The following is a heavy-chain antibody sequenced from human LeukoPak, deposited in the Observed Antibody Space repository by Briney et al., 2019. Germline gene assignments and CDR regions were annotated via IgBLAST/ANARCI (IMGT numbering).Heavy chain of an antibody. CDR2: TRNKANTYTT. Sequence: LSLTFAVYGGSFSGYYWSWVRQAPGKGLEWVGRTRNKANTYTTEYAASVKGRFTISRDESKNSLYLQMNSLKIEDTAVYYCARVRNDGYDFDSWGQGTLVTVSS. J-gene: IGHJ4*02. D-gene: IGHD5-12*01. V-gene: IGHV3-72*01. CDR3: ARVRNDGYDFDS. CDR1: GGSFSGYY.